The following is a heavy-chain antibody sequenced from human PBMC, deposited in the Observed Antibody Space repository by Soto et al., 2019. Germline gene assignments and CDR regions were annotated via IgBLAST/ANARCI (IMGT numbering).Heavy chain of an antibody. Sequence: PSETLSLTCAVYGGSFSGYYWSWIRQPPGKGLEWIGEINHSGSTNYNPSPKSRVTISVDTPKNQFSLKLSSVTAADTAVYYCARLRGYSGYDSFDYWGQGTLVTVSS. D-gene: IGHD5-12*01. V-gene: IGHV4-34*01. J-gene: IGHJ4*02. CDR2: INHSGST. CDR3: ARLRGYSGYDSFDY. CDR1: GGSFSGYY.